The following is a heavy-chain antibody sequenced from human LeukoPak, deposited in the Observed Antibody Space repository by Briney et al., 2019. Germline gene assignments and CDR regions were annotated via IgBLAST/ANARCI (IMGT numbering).Heavy chain of an antibody. Sequence: PGASVKVSCKASGYTFTSYYMHWVRQAPGQGLEWMGGIIPIFGTANYAQKFQGRVTITADKSTSTAYMELSSLRSEDTAVYYCARGDCSSTSCYASWFDPWGQGTLVTVSS. CDR2: IIPIFGTA. CDR3: ARGDCSSTSCYASWFDP. D-gene: IGHD2-2*01. CDR1: GYTFTSYY. J-gene: IGHJ5*02. V-gene: IGHV1-69*06.